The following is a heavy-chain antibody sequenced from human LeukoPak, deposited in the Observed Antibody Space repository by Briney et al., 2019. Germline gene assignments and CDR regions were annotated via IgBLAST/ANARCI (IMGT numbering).Heavy chain of an antibody. V-gene: IGHV4-34*01. D-gene: IGHD2-2*01. CDR2: SNHRGST. Sequence: PSETLSLTCAVYGGSFSGYYRSWIRQPPWKGLEWIGESNHRGSTNYNPSLKSRVTISVYTSKNQFSLKLSSVTAADTAVYYCARRCSSTSCYRSWLGERRYYFDYWGQGTLVTVSS. CDR3: ARRCSSTSCYRSWLGERRYYFDY. CDR1: GGSFSGYY. J-gene: IGHJ4*02.